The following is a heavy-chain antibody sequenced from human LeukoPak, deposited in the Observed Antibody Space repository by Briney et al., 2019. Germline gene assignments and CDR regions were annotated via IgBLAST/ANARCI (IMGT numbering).Heavy chain of an antibody. Sequence: GVSLRLSCAASGFTFSSYWMNWARQAPGKGLEWVASINHNGNVNYYVDSVKGRFTISRDNAKNSLYLQMSNLRAEDTAVYFCARGGGLDVWGQEATVTVSS. J-gene: IGHJ6*02. D-gene: IGHD3-16*01. V-gene: IGHV3-7*03. CDR3: ARGGGLDV. CDR2: INHNGNVN. CDR1: GFTFSSYW.